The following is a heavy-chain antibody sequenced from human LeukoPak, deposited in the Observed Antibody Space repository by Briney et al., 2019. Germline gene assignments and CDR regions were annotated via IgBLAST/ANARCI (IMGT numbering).Heavy chain of an antibody. V-gene: IGHV1-8*01. CDR2: MNPNSGNT. D-gene: IGHD5-18*01. CDR1: GYNLTTYE. Sequence: ASVKVSCKASGYNLTTYEINWVRQATGQGLEWMGWMNPNSGNTGYAQKFQGRVTMTRNTSISTAFMELSGLRSEDTAVYFCARRNTAMVAGLDYWGQGSLVTVSS. J-gene: IGHJ4*02. CDR3: ARRNTAMVAGLDY.